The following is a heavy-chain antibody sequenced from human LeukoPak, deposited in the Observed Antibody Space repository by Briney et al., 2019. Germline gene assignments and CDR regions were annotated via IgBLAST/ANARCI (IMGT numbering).Heavy chain of an antibody. Sequence: PSETLSLTCTVSGGSISSYYWSWIRQPPGKGLEWIGYIYYSGSTNYNPSLKSRVTISVDASKNQFSPKLTSVTAADTAVYYCARASGLMVPSPFDPWGQGTLVTVSS. CDR1: GGSISSYY. V-gene: IGHV4-59*01. J-gene: IGHJ5*02. D-gene: IGHD2-8*01. CDR3: ARASGLMVPSPFDP. CDR2: IYYSGST.